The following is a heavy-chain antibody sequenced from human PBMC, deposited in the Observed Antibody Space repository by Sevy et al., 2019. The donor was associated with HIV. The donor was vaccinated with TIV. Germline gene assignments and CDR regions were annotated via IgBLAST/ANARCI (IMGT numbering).Heavy chain of an antibody. CDR3: ARDYGDYIWGSYRLNWFDP. J-gene: IGHJ5*02. CDR1: GFTFSDYY. Sequence: GGSLRLSCAASGFTFSDYYMSWIRQAPGKGLEWLSYISSSSSYTNYADSVKGRFTISRDNAKNSLYLQMNSLRAEDTAVYYCARDYGDYIWGSYRLNWFDPWGQGTLVTVSS. V-gene: IGHV3-11*06. CDR2: ISSSSSYT. D-gene: IGHD3-16*02.